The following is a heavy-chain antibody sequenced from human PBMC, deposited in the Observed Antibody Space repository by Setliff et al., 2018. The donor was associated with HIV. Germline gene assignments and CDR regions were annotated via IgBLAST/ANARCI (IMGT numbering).Heavy chain of an antibody. V-gene: IGHV1-2*02. J-gene: IGHJ4*02. Sequence: GASVKVSCKASGYIFTTYGISWVRQAPGQGLEWMGWINPSSGATNYAQKFQGRVTMTRDTSISAVSMELRRLRPDDTAMYFCARDTTYEPEYYDSSGYFYGVGPLDYWGQGALVTVSS. CDR1: GYIFTTYG. D-gene: IGHD3-22*01. CDR3: ARDTTYEPEYYDSSGYFYGVGPLDY. CDR2: INPSSGAT.